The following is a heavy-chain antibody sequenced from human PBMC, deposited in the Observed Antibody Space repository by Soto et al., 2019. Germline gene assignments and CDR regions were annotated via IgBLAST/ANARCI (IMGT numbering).Heavy chain of an antibody. Sequence: EVQLVESGGSLVQPGGSLRLSCAASGFTVTSDYMNWVRQAPWKGLEWVSVIDSGGSTYYADSVKGRFTISRHNSKNTLYLQMNSLRAEDTAVYYCAREMYSSGVLNCFDPWGQGTLVTVSS. J-gene: IGHJ5*02. V-gene: IGHV3-53*04. D-gene: IGHD3-22*01. CDR1: GFTVTSDY. CDR3: AREMYSSGVLNCFDP. CDR2: IDSGGST.